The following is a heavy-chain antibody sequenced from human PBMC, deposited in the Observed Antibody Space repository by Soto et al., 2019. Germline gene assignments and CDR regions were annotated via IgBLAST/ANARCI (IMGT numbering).Heavy chain of an antibody. V-gene: IGHV1-69*01. J-gene: IGHJ4*02. Sequence: HVHVVQSGAEVKKPGSSVKVTCKAFGGPFNSCGINWLRQAPGQGLEWMGGIIPVFVTTKYVQKFRDRVTLVADGSTSTSYMELRSLTSDYTAVYYCAREVWVRGGYYLDSWGQGTLVTVSS. CDR1: GGPFNSCG. CDR3: AREVWVRGGYYLDS. CDR2: IIPVFVTT. D-gene: IGHD3-10*01.